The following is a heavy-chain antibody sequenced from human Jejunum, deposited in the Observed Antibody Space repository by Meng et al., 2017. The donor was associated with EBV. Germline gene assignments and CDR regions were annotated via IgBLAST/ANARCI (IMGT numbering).Heavy chain of an antibody. CDR2: YYNSGST. J-gene: IGHJ4*02. Sequence: LQLQASGPGLVKPSEPLSLTCTVSGCSISSSSYYWGWIRQPPGKGLEWIGTYYNSGSTYYNPSLKSRVTISVDTSKNQFSLKLISVTAADTAAYYCARQGPSGRTFDYWGQGTLVTVSS. D-gene: IGHD1-26*01. V-gene: IGHV4-39*01. CDR1: GCSISSSSYY. CDR3: ARQGPSGRTFDY.